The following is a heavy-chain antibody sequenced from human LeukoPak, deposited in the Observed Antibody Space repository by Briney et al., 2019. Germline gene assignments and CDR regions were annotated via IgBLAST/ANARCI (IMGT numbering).Heavy chain of an antibody. Sequence: GGSLTLSCAASGFTFSSYAMQGLRQAPGKGLEGVAVISYDGSNKYYADSVKGRFTISRDNSKNTLYLQMNSLRAEDTAVYYCARVITMIVESGFDYWGQGTLVTVSS. V-gene: IGHV3-30-3*01. CDR1: GFTFSSYA. CDR3: ARVITMIVESGFDY. CDR2: ISYDGSNK. J-gene: IGHJ4*02. D-gene: IGHD3-22*01.